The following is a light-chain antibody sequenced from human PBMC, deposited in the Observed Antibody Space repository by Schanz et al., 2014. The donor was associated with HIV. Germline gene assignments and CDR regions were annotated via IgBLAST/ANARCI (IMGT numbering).Light chain of an antibody. V-gene: IGKV3-11*01. CDR2: DAS. CDR3: QQRSTWPRS. CDR1: QSVTSY. J-gene: IGKJ4*01. Sequence: IVLTQSPGTLSLSPGERATLSCRASQSVTSYLAWYQQKPGQAPRLLIYDASNRATGIPARFSGSGSETDFTLIISSLEPEDFAVYYCQQRSTWPRSFGGGTKVEIK.